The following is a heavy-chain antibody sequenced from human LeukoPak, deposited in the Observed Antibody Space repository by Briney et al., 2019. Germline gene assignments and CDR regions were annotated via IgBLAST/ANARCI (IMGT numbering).Heavy chain of an antibody. CDR1: GFTFSSYS. CDR3: ARDPLLWFGELWSPVSTY. D-gene: IGHD3-10*01. J-gene: IGHJ4*02. V-gene: IGHV3-48*04. CDR2: ISSSSSTI. Sequence: QAGGSLRLSCAASGFTFSSYSMNWVRQAPGKGREWVSYISSSSSTIYYADSVKGRFTISRDNAKNSLYLQMNSLRAEDTAVYYCARDPLLWFGELWSPVSTYWGQGTLVTVSS.